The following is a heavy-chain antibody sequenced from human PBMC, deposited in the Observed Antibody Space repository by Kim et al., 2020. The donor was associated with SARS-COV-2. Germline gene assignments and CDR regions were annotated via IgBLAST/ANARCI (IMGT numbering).Heavy chain of an antibody. CDR3: ARASRGIAESFFTWEN. D-gene: IGHD6-13*01. Sequence: LKSRVTISVDTSKNQFSLKLSSVTAADTAVYYCARASRGIAESFFTWENWGQGTLVTVSS. V-gene: IGHV4-59*01. J-gene: IGHJ4*02.